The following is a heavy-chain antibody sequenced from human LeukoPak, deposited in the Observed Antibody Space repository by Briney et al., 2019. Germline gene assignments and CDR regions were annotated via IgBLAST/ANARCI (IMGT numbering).Heavy chain of an antibody. CDR1: GYTFTSHY. V-gene: IGHV1-46*01. D-gene: IGHD3-3*01. J-gene: IGHJ4*02. Sequence: ASVKVSCKASGYTFTSHYMHWVRQAPGQGLEWMGIINPRDGSTSYPQNFQGRVTMTRDTSTSTVYMELSSLIFEDTAVYYCARDLKNDFWSGSSDYWGQGTPVTVSS. CDR2: INPRDGST. CDR3: ARDLKNDFWSGSSDY.